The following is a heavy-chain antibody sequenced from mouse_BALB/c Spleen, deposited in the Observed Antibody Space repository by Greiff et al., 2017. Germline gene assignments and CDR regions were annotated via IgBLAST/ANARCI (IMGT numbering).Heavy chain of an antibody. D-gene: IGHD2-14*01. CDR2: INPSTGYT. Sequence: VQLVESGAELAKPGASVKMSCKASGYTFTSYWMHWVKQRPGQGLEWIGYINPSTGYTEYNQKFKDKATLTADKSSSTAYMQLSSLTSEDSAVYYCARGEVRRFAYWGQGTLVTVSA. CDR3: ARGEVRRFAY. J-gene: IGHJ3*01. CDR1: GYTFTSYW. V-gene: IGHV1-7*01.